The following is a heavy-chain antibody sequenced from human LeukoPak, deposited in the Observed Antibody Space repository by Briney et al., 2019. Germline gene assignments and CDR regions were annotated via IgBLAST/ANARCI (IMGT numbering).Heavy chain of an antibody. V-gene: IGHV4-34*01. CDR1: GGSFSGYY. CDR2: INHSGST. Sequence: SETLSLTCAVYGGSFSGYYWSWIRQPPGKGLEWIGEINHSGSTNYNPSLKSRVTISVDTSKNQFSLKLSSVTAADTAVYYCARHLGTTTDRFSYYYYYYMDVWGKGTTVTVSS. D-gene: IGHD4-17*01. CDR3: ARHLGTTTDRFSYYYYYYMDV. J-gene: IGHJ6*03.